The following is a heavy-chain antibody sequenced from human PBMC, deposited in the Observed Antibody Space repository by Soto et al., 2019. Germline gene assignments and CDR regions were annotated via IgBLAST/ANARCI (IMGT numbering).Heavy chain of an antibody. CDR2: IYYRGST. CDR1: GGSISSGGYY. J-gene: IGHJ3*02. Sequence: QVQLQESGPGLLKPSQTLSLTCTVSGGSISSGGYYWSWIRQHPGKGLEWIGYIYYRGSTYYNPSLKSRVTISVDTSKNQFSLKLSSVTAADTAVYYCAREDCSGGSCYHSAAFDIWGQGTMVTVSS. D-gene: IGHD2-15*01. V-gene: IGHV4-31*03. CDR3: AREDCSGGSCYHSAAFDI.